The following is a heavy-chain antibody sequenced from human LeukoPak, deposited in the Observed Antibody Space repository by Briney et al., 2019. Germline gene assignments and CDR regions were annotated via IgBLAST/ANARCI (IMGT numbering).Heavy chain of an antibody. Sequence: PSETLSLTCAVYGASFSINYWRWIRQPPGKGLEWIGETDHSGSTKCNPSLKGRVTISLDTSKNQFSLDLTSVTAADTGVGSYNWFDPWGQGTLVTVSS. CDR3: NWFDP. CDR1: GASFSINY. CDR2: TDHSGST. D-gene: IGHD3-10*01. J-gene: IGHJ5*02. V-gene: IGHV4-34*01.